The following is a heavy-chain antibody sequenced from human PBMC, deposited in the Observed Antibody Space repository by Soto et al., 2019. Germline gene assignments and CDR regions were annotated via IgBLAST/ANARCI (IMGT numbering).Heavy chain of an antibody. CDR1: GYTFTSYA. D-gene: IGHD2-2*01. J-gene: IGHJ6*02. Sequence: GASVKVSCKASGYTFTSYAMHWVRQAPGQRLEWMGWINAGNGNTKYSQKFQGRVTITRDTSASTAYMELSSLRSEDTAVYYCARVGIVVVPAAVYYYYGMDVWGQGTTVTVSS. V-gene: IGHV1-3*01. CDR2: INAGNGNT. CDR3: ARVGIVVVPAAVYYYYGMDV.